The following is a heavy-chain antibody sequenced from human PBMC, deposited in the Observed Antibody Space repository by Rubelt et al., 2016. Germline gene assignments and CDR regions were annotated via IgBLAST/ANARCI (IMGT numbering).Heavy chain of an antibody. V-gene: IGHV1-69*01. CDR2: IIPIFGTA. CDR3: ARDVGRWTGTTYYYYGMDV. Sequence: QVQLVQSGAEVKKPGSSVKVSCKASGGTFSSYAISWVRQAPGQGLEWMGGIIPIFGTANYAQKFQGRVTITADESTSPAYMELRSLRSEDTAVYYCARDVGRWTGTTYYYYGMDVWGQGTTVTVSS. D-gene: IGHD1-7*01. J-gene: IGHJ6*02. CDR1: GGTFSSYA.